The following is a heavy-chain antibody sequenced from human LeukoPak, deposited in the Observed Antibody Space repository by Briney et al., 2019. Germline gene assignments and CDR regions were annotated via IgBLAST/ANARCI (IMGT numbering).Heavy chain of an antibody. CDR1: GFTVSSNY. D-gene: IGHD2-21*02. V-gene: IGHV3-66*01. J-gene: IGHJ4*02. Sequence: GGSLRLSCAASGFTVSSNYMSWVRQAPGKGLEWVSVIYSGGSTYYADSVKGRFTISRDNSKNTLYLQMYSLRAEDTAVYYCARVRAYCGGDCYSDFDYWGQGTLVTVSS. CDR3: ARVRAYCGGDCYSDFDY. CDR2: IYSGGST.